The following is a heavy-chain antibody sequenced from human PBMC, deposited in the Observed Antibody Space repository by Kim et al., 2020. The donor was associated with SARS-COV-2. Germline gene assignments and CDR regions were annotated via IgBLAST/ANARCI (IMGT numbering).Heavy chain of an antibody. CDR3: ARDLNYYYGMDV. J-gene: IGHJ6*02. V-gene: IGHV1-46*01. Sequence: SYAKKFQGSVRMTRDTSTSTVYMELSSLGSEDTAVYYCARDLNYYYGMDVWGQGTTVTVSS.